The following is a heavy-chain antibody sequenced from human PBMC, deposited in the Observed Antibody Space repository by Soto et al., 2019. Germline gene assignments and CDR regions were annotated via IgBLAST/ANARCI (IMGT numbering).Heavy chain of an antibody. D-gene: IGHD6-19*01. CDR3: AKDSPVAGTHYYYGMDV. CDR1: GFTFSSYG. CDR2: ISYDGSNK. V-gene: IGHV3-30*18. Sequence: PGGSLRLSCAASGFTFSSYGMHWVRQAPGKGLEWVAVISYDGSNKYYADSVRGRFTISRDNSKNTLYLQMNSLRAEDTAVYYCAKDSPVAGTHYYYGMDVWGQGTTVTVSS. J-gene: IGHJ6*02.